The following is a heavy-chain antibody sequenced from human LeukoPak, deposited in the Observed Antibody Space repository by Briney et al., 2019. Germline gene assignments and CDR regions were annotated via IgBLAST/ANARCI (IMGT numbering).Heavy chain of an antibody. CDR2: ISYSGST. CDR1: GGSISSYY. Sequence: SETLSLTCTVSGGSISSYYWSWLRQPPGKGPEWIGYISYSGSTNYNPSLKSRVTISVDTSKSQFSLKLSSVTAADTAGYYCARVGRSSSYFDYWGQGTLVTVSS. J-gene: IGHJ4*02. D-gene: IGHD6-13*01. CDR3: ARVGRSSSYFDY. V-gene: IGHV4-59*01.